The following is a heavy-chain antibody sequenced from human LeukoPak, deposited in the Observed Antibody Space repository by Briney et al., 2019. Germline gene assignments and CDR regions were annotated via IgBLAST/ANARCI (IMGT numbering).Heavy chain of an antibody. Sequence: SETLSLTCTVSGGSISSYYWSWIRQPAGKGLEWIGRIYTSGSTNYNPSLKSRVTMSVDTSKNQFSLKLSSVTAPDTAVYYCARLLRPGSGSFDAFDIWGQGTMVTVSS. D-gene: IGHD3-10*01. CDR1: GGSISSYY. J-gene: IGHJ3*02. CDR2: IYTSGST. V-gene: IGHV4-4*07. CDR3: ARLLRPGSGSFDAFDI.